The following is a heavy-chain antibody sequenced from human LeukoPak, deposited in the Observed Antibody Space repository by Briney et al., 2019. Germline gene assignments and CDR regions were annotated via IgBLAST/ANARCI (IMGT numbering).Heavy chain of an antibody. CDR3: ARSGADYYALFDY. V-gene: IGHV4-59*10. J-gene: IGHJ4*02. Sequence: SQSLSLTHGFSVGSLSSYYWSCIRDPAAKGLVWIGRIYTSGSTNYNPSLKSRVTISVDKSKNQFSLKLSSVTAADTAVYYCARSGADYYALFDYWGQGTLVTVSS. CDR1: VGSLSSYY. D-gene: IGHD3-10*01. CDR2: IYTSGST.